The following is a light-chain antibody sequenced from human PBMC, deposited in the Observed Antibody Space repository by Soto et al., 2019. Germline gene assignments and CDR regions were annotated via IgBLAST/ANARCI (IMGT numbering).Light chain of an antibody. Sequence: DIQMSQSPSTLSASVGDRVTITCRASQSISSWLAWYQQKPGKAPKLLIYDASSLESGVPSRFSGSGSGTEFTLTISSLQPDDFATYYCQQRNKWPPVTFGGGTKVDI. CDR3: QQRNKWPPVT. V-gene: IGKV1-5*01. J-gene: IGKJ4*01. CDR1: QSISSW. CDR2: DAS.